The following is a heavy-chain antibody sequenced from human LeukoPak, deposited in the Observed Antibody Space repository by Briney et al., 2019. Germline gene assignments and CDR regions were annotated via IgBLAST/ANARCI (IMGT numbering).Heavy chain of an antibody. D-gene: IGHD3-9*01. J-gene: IGHJ4*02. V-gene: IGHV3-30*03. CDR2: ISYDGSNK. CDR3: TTAVRRYFDWSPVEYFDY. Sequence: PGGSPSLACAASGYTFSSYGMHWVRQAPGKGLEWVALISYDGSNKYYADSVKGRFTICRDNSKNTLYLQMNSLKTEDTAVYYCTTAVRRYFDWSPVEYFDYWGQRALVTVSS. CDR1: GYTFSSYG.